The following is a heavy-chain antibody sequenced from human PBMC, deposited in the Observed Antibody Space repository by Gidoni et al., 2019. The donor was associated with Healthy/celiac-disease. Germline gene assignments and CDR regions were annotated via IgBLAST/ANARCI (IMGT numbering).Heavy chain of an antibody. D-gene: IGHD6-6*01. CDR2: IKQDGSEK. CDR3: AREGIAARPRDYYYFYGMDV. Sequence: EVQLVESGGGLVQPGGSLRLSCAASGFSFSIYWMIWVRQAPGKGLEWVANIKQDGSEKFYVDSVRGRFTISRDNAKNSLYLQMNSLRAEDTAVYYCAREGIAARPRDYYYFYGMDVWGQGTTVTVSS. CDR1: GFSFSIYW. J-gene: IGHJ6*02. V-gene: IGHV3-7*01.